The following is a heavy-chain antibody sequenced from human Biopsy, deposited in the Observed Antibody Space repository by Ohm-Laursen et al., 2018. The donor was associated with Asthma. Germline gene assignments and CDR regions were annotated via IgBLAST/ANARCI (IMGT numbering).Heavy chain of an antibody. V-gene: IGHV4-30-2*01. CDR2: LFHSGTT. CDR3: ARMITMIQAANYYSYAMDV. Sequence: PSQTLSLTCAVSGDSINSGGYSWNWIPQPPRKGLEWIFYLFHSGTTYYNPSLKSRVTISVDRSKRQFSLKVNSVTAADTAVYYCARMITMIQAANYYSYAMDVWGQGTTVTVSS. J-gene: IGHJ6*02. D-gene: IGHD3-22*01. CDR1: GDSINSGGYS.